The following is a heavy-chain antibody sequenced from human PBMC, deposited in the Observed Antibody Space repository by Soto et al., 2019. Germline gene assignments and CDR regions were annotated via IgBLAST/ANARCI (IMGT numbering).Heavy chain of an antibody. D-gene: IGHD2-8*01. Sequence: GESLKISCKGSGYSFTSYCISWVRQMPGKGLEWMGRIDPSDSYTNYSPSFQGHVTISADKSISTAYLQWSSLKASDTAMYYCARHGMVSYYYGMDVWGQGTTVTVSS. CDR2: IDPSDSYT. V-gene: IGHV5-10-1*01. J-gene: IGHJ6*02. CDR3: ARHGMVSYYYGMDV. CDR1: GYSFTSYC.